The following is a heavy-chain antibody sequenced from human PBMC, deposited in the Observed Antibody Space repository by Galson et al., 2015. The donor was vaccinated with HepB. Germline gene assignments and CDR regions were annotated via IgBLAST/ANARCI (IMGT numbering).Heavy chain of an antibody. CDR2: IYYSGST. CDR3: ARVPRYSSSSAWFDP. D-gene: IGHD6-6*01. Sequence: TLSLTCTVSGGSISSGGYYWSWIRQHPGKGLEWIGYIYYSGSTYYNPSLKSRVTISVDTSKNQFSLKLSSVTAADTAVYYCARVPRYSSSSAWFDPWGQGTLVTVSS. J-gene: IGHJ5*02. CDR1: GGSISSGGYY. V-gene: IGHV4-31*03.